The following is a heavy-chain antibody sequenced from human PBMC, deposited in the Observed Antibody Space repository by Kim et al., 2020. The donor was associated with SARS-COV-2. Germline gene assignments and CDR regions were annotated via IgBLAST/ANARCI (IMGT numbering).Heavy chain of an antibody. CDR1: GGSISSYY. CDR2: IYYSGST. CDR3: ARHGFPSLWSGSYKEPDYYYYGMDV. V-gene: IGHV4-59*08. Sequence: SETLSLTCTVSGGSISSYYWSWIRQPPGKGLEWIGYIYYSGSTNYNPSLKSRVTISVDTSKNQFSLKLSSVTAADTAVYYCARHGFPSLWSGSYKEPDYYYYGMDVWGQGTTVTVSS. D-gene: IGHD1-26*01. J-gene: IGHJ6*02.